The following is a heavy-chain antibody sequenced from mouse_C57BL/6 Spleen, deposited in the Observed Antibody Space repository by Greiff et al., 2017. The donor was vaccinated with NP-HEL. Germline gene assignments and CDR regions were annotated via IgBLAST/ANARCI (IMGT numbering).Heavy chain of an antibody. CDR3: ARRPGITTVVATDYYAMDY. V-gene: IGHV1-82*01. D-gene: IGHD1-1*01. CDR2: IYPGDGDT. CDR1: GYAFSSSW. J-gene: IGHJ4*01. Sequence: VQLQQSGPELVKPGASVKISCKASGYAFSSSWMNWVKQRPGKGLEWIGRIYPGDGDTNYNGKFKGKATLTADKSSSTAYMQLSSLTSEDSAVYFGARRPGITTVVATDYYAMDYWGQGTSVTVSS.